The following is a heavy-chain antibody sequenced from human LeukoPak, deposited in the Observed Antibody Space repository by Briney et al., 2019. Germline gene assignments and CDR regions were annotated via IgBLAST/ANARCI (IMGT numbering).Heavy chain of an antibody. D-gene: IGHD2-15*01. CDR1: GFTFSSYW. CDR2: IKQDGSEK. V-gene: IGHV3-7*03. J-gene: IGHJ4*02. CDR3: AKDRGMFLVGYLDY. Sequence: GGSLRLSCAASGFTFSSYWMSWVRQAPGKGLEWVANIKQDGSEKYYVDSVKGRFTISRDNAKNSLYLQMNSLRAEDTAVYYCAKDRGMFLVGYLDYWGQGTLVTVSS.